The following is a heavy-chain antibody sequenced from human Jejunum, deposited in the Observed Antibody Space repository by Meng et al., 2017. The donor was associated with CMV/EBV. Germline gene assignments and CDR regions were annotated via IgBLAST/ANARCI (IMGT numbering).Heavy chain of an antibody. CDR1: GGSFTTYY. J-gene: IGHJ4*02. V-gene: IGHV4-4*07. CDR2: IITSGST. D-gene: IGHD3-16*01. CDR3: AKGYGNSFEY. Sequence: QVQLQESGPGVVKPSETLSLACTVFGGSFTTYYWSWIRQRAGKGLEWIGRIITSGSTNYNPSLRSRVIMSVDTSKNQFFLKLRSVTAADTAVYFCAKGYGNSFEYWGQGSLVTVSS.